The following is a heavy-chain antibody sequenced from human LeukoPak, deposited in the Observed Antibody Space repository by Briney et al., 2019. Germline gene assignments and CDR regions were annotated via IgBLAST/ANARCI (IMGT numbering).Heavy chain of an antibody. J-gene: IGHJ6*02. CDR3: ARGYSSGRDSDMDV. D-gene: IGHD6-19*01. Sequence: GASVKVSCKASGYTFTGYYMHWVRQAPGQGLEWMGWINPNSGGTNYAQKFQGRVTMTRDTSISTAYMELSRLRSDDTAAYYCARGYSSGRDSDMDVWGQGATVTVSS. V-gene: IGHV1-2*02. CDR1: GYTFTGYY. CDR2: INPNSGGT.